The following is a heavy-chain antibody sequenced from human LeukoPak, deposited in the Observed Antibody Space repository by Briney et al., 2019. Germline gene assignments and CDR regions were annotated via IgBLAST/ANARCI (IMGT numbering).Heavy chain of an antibody. Sequence: QSGGSLRLSCAASGFTFSSYAMHWVRQAPGKGLEWVAVISYDGSNKYYADSVKGRFTISRDNSKNTLYLQMNSLRAEDTAVYYCAKDWDPTIFGVFDYWGQGTLVTVSS. V-gene: IGHV3-30-3*01. D-gene: IGHD3-3*01. CDR2: ISYDGSNK. J-gene: IGHJ4*02. CDR3: AKDWDPTIFGVFDY. CDR1: GFTFSSYA.